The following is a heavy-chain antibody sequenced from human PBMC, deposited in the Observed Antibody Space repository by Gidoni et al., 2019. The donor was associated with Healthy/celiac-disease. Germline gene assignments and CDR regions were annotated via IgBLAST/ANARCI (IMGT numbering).Heavy chain of an antibody. CDR3: AREARFGELLFDY. J-gene: IGHJ4*02. CDR1: GGSFSGYY. D-gene: IGHD3-10*01. V-gene: IGHV4-34*01. CDR2: SNHSGRT. Sequence: QVQLQQWGAGLLKPSETLSLTCAVYGGSFSGYYWSWIRQPPGKGLEWIGESNHSGRTNYNPSLKSRVTISVDTSKNQFSLKLSSVTAADTAVYYCAREARFGELLFDYWGQGTLVTVSS.